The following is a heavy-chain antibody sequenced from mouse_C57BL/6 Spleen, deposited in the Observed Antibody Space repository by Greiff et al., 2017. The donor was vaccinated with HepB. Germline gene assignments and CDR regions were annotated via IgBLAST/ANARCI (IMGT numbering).Heavy chain of an antibody. D-gene: IGHD2-12*01. CDR2: ISDGGSYT. J-gene: IGHJ2*01. Sequence: DVMLVESGGGLVKPGGSLKLSCAASGFTFSSYAMSWVRQTPEKRLEWVATISDGGSYTYYPDNVKGRFTISRDNAKNNLYLQMSHLKSEDTAMYYCARDYDRYYFDYWGQGTTLTVSS. CDR3: ARDYDRYYFDY. CDR1: GFTFSSYA. V-gene: IGHV5-4*01.